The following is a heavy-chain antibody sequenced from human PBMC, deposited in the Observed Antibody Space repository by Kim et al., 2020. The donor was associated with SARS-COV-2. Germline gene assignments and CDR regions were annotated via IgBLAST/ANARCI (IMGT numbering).Heavy chain of an antibody. J-gene: IGHJ6*01. CDR1: GFTFDDYA. CDR3: AKSKITTVQGALYGMDV. D-gene: IGHD3-10*01. V-gene: IGHV3-9*01. CDR2: MSWNSGTI. Sequence: GGSLRLSCAASGFTFDDYAMHWVRQAPGKGLEWVSGMSWNSGTIGYADSVKGRFTISTDNAKNSLYLQMNSLRTEDTALYYCAKSKITTVQGALYGMDV.